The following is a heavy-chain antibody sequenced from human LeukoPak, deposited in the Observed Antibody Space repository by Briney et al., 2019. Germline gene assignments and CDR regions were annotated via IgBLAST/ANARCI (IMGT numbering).Heavy chain of an antibody. V-gene: IGHV3-23*01. CDR2: ISGSGGST. CDR3: AARGYCSSTSCYTTPGY. D-gene: IGHD2-2*02. Sequence: GGSLRLSCAASGFTFSSYAMSWVRQAPGKGLEWVSAISGSGGSTYYADSVKGRFTISRDNSKNTLYLQMNSLRAEDTAVYYCAARGYCSSTSCYTTPGYWGQGTLVTVSS. CDR1: GFTFSSYA. J-gene: IGHJ4*02.